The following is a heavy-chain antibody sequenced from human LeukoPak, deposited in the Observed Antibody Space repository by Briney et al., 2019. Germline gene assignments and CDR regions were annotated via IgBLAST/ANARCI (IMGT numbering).Heavy chain of an antibody. CDR3: AREVRVRGVFGY. D-gene: IGHD3-10*01. Sequence: SETLSLTCTVSGGSISSYYLSWIRQPPGKGLEWIGYIYNSGSTNHNSSLKSRVSISLDTSKNQFSLKRSSVTAADTAVYYRAREVRVRGVFGYGGQGTRVTVPS. CDR1: GGSISSYY. V-gene: IGHV4-59*01. CDR2: IYNSGST. J-gene: IGHJ4*02.